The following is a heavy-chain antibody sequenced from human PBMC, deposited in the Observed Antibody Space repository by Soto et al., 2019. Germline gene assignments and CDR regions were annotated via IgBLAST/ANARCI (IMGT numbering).Heavy chain of an antibody. D-gene: IGHD1-1*01. CDR1: GFTFSSYA. V-gene: IGHV3-23*01. CDR3: AKGRVQNWNFDY. Sequence: EVQLLESGGGSVQPGGSLRLSCVASGFTFSSYAMHWVRRPPGKGLEWVSSISGSGGTAYYADSVKGRFSISRDSLVNTLYLQMNSLRAEDKAVYYCAKGRVQNWNFDYWGQGTLVTVSP. CDR2: ISGSGGTA. J-gene: IGHJ4*02.